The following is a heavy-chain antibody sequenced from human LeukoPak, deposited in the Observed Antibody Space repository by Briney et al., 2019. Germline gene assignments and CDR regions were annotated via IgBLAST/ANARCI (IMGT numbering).Heavy chain of an antibody. J-gene: IGHJ6*03. Sequence: GGSLRLSCAASGFTFSSYWMSWVRQAPGKGLEWVASIKQDGSEKYYVDSVKGRFTISRDNAKNSLYLQMNSLRAEDTAVYYCARSNVLRYFDWLSGSYYYYYYMDVWGKGTTVTVSS. CDR3: ARSNVLRYFDWLSGSYYYYYYMDV. CDR2: IKQDGSEK. V-gene: IGHV3-7*01. CDR1: GFTFSSYW. D-gene: IGHD3-9*01.